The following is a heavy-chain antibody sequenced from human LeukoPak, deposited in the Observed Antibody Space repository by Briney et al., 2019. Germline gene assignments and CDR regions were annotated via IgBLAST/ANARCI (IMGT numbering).Heavy chain of an antibody. V-gene: IGHV3-74*01. CDR3: ARGTMIQGDNWFDP. CDR1: GFTFSSYW. D-gene: IGHD3-22*01. Sequence: GGSLRLSCAASGFTFSSYWMHWVRQAPGKGLVWVSRINADGSTTLYADSVKGRFTISRDNAKNTLYLQMNSLRAEDTAVYYCARGTMIQGDNWFDPWGQGTLVTVSS. CDR2: INADGSTT. J-gene: IGHJ5*02.